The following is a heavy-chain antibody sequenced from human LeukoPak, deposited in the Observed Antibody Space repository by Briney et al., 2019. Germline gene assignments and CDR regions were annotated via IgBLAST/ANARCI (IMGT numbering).Heavy chain of an antibody. D-gene: IGHD5-18*01. J-gene: IGHJ4*02. CDR3: ARVPRGPGYSYGYSVDPFDY. Sequence: ASVKVSCKASGYTFTGYYMHWVRQAPGQGLEWMGWINPNSGGTNYAQKFQGRVTMTRDTSISTAYMELSRLRSDDTAVYYCARVPRGPGYSYGYSVDPFDYWGQGTLVTVSS. CDR2: INPNSGGT. V-gene: IGHV1-2*02. CDR1: GYTFTGYY.